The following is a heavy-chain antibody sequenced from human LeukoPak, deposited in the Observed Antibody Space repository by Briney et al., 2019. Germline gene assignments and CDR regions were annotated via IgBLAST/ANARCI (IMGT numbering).Heavy chain of an antibody. CDR3: ARDNNIEHYYGSGSYAFDI. CDR2: MNPNSGNT. J-gene: IGHJ3*02. D-gene: IGHD3-10*01. V-gene: IGHV1-8*03. Sequence: ASVKVSCKASGYTFTSYDINWVRQATGQGLEWMGWMNPNSGNTGYAQKFQGRVTITRNTSISTAYMELSSLRSEDTAVYYCARDNNIEHYYGSGSYAFDIWGQGTMVTVSS. CDR1: GYTFTSYD.